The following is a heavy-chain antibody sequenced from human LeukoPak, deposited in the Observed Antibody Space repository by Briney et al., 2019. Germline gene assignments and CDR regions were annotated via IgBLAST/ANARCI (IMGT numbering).Heavy chain of an antibody. CDR1: GFTFSNYA. CDR2: ITGSGCNT. D-gene: IGHD4-17*01. CDR3: AKDTYGDN. Sequence: GGSLRLSCAASGFTFSNYAMSWVRQAPGKGLEWVSAITGSGCNTYYADSVKGRFTISRDNSKNTLYLQMNSLRAEDTAVYYCAKDTYGDNWGQGTLVTVSS. J-gene: IGHJ4*02. V-gene: IGHV3-23*01.